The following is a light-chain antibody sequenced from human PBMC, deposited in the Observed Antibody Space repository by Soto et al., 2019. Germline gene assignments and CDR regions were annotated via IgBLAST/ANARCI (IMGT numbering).Light chain of an antibody. CDR1: QSLSRY. J-gene: IGKJ5*01. V-gene: IGKV3-11*01. Sequence: EIVLTQSPATLSLSPVERATLSCRASQSLSRYLAWYQQKPGQAPSLLIYDASNRATGIPARFSGSGSGTDFTLTISSLEPEDFAVYYCQQRSNWITFGQGTRLEIK. CDR3: QQRSNWIT. CDR2: DAS.